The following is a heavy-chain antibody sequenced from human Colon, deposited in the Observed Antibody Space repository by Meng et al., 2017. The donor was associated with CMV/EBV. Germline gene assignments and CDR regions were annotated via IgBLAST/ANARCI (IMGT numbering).Heavy chain of an antibody. CDR2: IDPGRGST. Sequence: ASVKVSCKASGYTFTNYYMNWVRQAPGQGLEWMGKIDPGRGSTSYAQNFQGRVTMTRDTSTSTVYMELSSLRSEDTVVYYCASIVGLSTVVAWGQGTLVTVSS. CDR1: GYTFTNYY. D-gene: IGHD1-26*01. CDR3: ASIVGLSTVVA. J-gene: IGHJ5*02. V-gene: IGHV1-46*01.